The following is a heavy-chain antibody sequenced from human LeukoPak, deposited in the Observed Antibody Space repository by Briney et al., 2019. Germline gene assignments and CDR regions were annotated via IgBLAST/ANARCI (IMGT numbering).Heavy chain of an antibody. CDR2: ISSSGSTI. J-gene: IGHJ4*02. CDR1: GFTFSSYE. D-gene: IGHD2/OR15-2a*01. Sequence: GGSLRLSCAASGFTFSSYEMNWVRQAPGKGLEWVSYISSSGSTIYYADSAKGRFTISRDNAKNSLYLQMDNLRAEDTGVYYCARDFYDGFALDYWGQGTLVTVSS. V-gene: IGHV3-48*03. CDR3: ARDFYDGFALDY.